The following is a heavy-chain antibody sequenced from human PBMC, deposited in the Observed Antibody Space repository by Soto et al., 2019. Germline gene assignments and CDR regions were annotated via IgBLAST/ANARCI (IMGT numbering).Heavy chain of an antibody. CDR1: GYTFTNYD. Sequence: ASVKVSCKTSGYTFTNYDVTWVRQAPGRGLEWVGWITPYNGNTHYAPHLQGRITLATDTSTNTAYLDLTNLTSDDTAMYYCARVVPGAVPWFDSWGLGTPVTVSS. J-gene: IGHJ5*01. CDR3: ARVVPGAVPWFDS. V-gene: IGHV1-18*04. D-gene: IGHD3-10*02. CDR2: ITPYNGNT.